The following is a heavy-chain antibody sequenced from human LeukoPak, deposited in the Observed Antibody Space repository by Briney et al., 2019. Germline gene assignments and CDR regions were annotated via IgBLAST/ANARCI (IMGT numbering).Heavy chain of an antibody. CDR1: GGTFSSYA. CDR3: ARYLGYCSGGSCYSPAFDI. D-gene: IGHD2-15*01. J-gene: IGHJ3*02. CDR2: IIPIFGTA. Sequence: SVKVSCKASGGTFSSYAISWVRQAPGRGLEWMGRIIPIFGTANYAQKFQGRVTITTDESTSTAYMELSSLRSEDTAVYYCARYLGYCSGGSCYSPAFDIWGQGTMVTVSS. V-gene: IGHV1-69*05.